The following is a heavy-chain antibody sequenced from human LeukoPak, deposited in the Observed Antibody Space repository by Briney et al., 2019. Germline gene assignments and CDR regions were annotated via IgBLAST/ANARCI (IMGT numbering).Heavy chain of an antibody. V-gene: IGHV1-69*13. CDR2: IIPIFGTA. J-gene: IGHJ4*02. D-gene: IGHD6-6*01. Sequence: VASVKVSCKASGGTFSSYAISWVRQAPGQGLEWMGGIIPIFGTANYAQKFQGRVTITADESTSTAYMELSSLRSEDTAVYYCARDPGYSSSSYDDYWGQGTLVTVSS. CDR1: GGTFSSYA. CDR3: ARDPGYSSSSYDDY.